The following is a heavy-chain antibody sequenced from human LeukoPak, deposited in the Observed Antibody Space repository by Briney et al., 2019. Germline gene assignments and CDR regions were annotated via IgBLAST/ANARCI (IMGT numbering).Heavy chain of an antibody. Sequence: SVKVSCKSSGGTFSSYAISWVRQAPGQGLEWMGGIIPIFGTANYAQKFQGRVTITADESTSTAYMELSSLRSEDTAVYYCARFMMTTGNFDYWGQGTLVTVSS. D-gene: IGHD4-17*01. CDR2: IIPIFGTA. J-gene: IGHJ4*02. CDR3: ARFMMTTGNFDY. CDR1: GGTFSSYA. V-gene: IGHV1-69*13.